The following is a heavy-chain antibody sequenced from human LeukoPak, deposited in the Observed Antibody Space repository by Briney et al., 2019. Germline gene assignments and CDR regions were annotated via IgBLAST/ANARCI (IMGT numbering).Heavy chain of an antibody. J-gene: IGHJ4*02. Sequence: SETLPLTCTVSGGSISSYYWSWIRQPPGKGLEWIGYIYYSGSTNYNPSLKSRVTISVNTSKNQFSLKLSSVTASDTAVYYCAGDSGSGTIDFWGQGNLVTVSS. D-gene: IGHD1-1*01. CDR3: AGDSGSGTIDF. V-gene: IGHV4-59*01. CDR2: IYYSGST. CDR1: GGSISSYY.